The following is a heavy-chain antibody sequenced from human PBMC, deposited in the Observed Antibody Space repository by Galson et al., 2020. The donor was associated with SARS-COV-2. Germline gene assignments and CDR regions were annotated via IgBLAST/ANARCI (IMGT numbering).Heavy chain of an antibody. V-gene: IGHV1-2*06. CDR3: AGEYQLLPNWFDP. D-gene: IGHD2-2*01. CDR1: GYTFTGYY. J-gene: IGHJ5*02. Sequence: ASEKVSCKASGYTFTGYYMHWVRQAPGQGLEWMGRINPKSGGTNYAQKFQGRVTMTRDTSISTAYMELSRLRSDDTAVYYCAGEYQLLPNWFDPWGQGTLVTVSS. CDR2: INPKSGGT.